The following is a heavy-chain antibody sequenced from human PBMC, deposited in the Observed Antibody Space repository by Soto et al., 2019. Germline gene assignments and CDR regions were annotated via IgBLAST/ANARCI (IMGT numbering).Heavy chain of an antibody. CDR3: TRASSLDFDF. CDR2: IRRNAYGGTT. CDR1: GFTFGDYA. Sequence: GGSLRLSCTTSGFTFGDYALSWVRQAPGKGLEWVGFIRRNAYGGTTDYAASVKGRFTISRDDSKSIAYLQMNSLRTEDTALYYCTRASSLDFDFWGQGTLVTVSA. J-gene: IGHJ4*02. V-gene: IGHV3-49*04. D-gene: IGHD3-16*01.